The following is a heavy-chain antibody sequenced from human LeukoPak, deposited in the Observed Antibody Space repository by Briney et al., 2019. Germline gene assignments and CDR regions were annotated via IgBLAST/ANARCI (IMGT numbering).Heavy chain of an antibody. Sequence: GVSLGLLCGASGFTFRSFCQHCVPHARGKARVCVSRINCDGCSTSYADCVKGRLTLSRHNAKSTLYLQMNSLRAEDPAVYFCARGGAGMAYYWGQGTLVTVSS. J-gene: IGHJ4*02. CDR3: ARGGAGMAYY. V-gene: IGHV3-74*01. D-gene: IGHD5-18*01. CDR1: GFTFRSFC. CDR2: INCDGCST.